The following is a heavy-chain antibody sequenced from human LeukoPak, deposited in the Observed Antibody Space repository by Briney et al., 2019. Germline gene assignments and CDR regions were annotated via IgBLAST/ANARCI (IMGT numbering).Heavy chain of an antibody. V-gene: IGHV4-34*01. J-gene: IGHJ4*02. D-gene: IGHD1-26*01. CDR2: INHSGST. Sequence: SETLSLTCAVYGGSFSGYYWSWIRQPPGKGLEWIGEINHSGSTNYNPSLKSRVTISVDTSKNQFSLKLSSVTAADTAVYYCAREGGSYSGGFDYWGQGTLVTVSS. CDR3: AREGGSYSGGFDY. CDR1: GGSFSGYY.